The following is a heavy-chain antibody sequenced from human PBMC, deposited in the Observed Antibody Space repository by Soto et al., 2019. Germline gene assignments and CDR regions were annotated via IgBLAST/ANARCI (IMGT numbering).Heavy chain of an antibody. V-gene: IGHV1-2*02. CDR2: INPNSGGT. D-gene: IGHD2-15*01. CDR3: ARAVGYCSGGSCYRGWFDP. J-gene: IGHJ5*02. CDR1: GYTFTGYY. Sequence: APVKVSCKASGYTFTGYYMHWVRQAPGQGLEWMGWINPNSGGTNYAQKFQGRVTMTRVTSISTAYMELSRLRSDDTAVYYCARAVGYCSGGSCYRGWFDPWGQGTLVTVSS.